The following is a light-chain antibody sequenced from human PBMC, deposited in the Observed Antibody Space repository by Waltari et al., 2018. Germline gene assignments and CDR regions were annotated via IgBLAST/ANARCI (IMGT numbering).Light chain of an antibody. J-gene: IGLJ3*02. CDR2: EGY. Sequence: QSALTQPASVSGSPGQSITISCTETSSGVGGYNLVSWYQHHPGKAPKVMIYEGYKRPSGVSNRFSGSKSGNTASLTISGLQAEDEADYYCCSYTGSSTPRVFGGGTKLTVL. CDR1: SSGVGGYNL. V-gene: IGLV2-23*01. CDR3: CSYTGSSTPRV.